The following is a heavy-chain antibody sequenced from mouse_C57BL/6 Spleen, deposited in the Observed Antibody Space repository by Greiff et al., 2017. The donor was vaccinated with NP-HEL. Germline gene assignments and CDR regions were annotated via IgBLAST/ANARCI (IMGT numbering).Heavy chain of an antibody. D-gene: IGHD1-1*01. CDR1: GYAFSSSW. J-gene: IGHJ1*03. CDR2: IYPGDGDT. Sequence: QVQLQQSGPELVKPGASVKISCKASGYAFSSSWMNWVKQRPGKGLEWIGRIYPGDGDTNYNGKFKGKATLTADKSSSTAYMQLSSLTSEDSAVYFCAKESITTVVADWYFDVWGTGTTVTVSS. V-gene: IGHV1-82*01. CDR3: AKESITTVVADWYFDV.